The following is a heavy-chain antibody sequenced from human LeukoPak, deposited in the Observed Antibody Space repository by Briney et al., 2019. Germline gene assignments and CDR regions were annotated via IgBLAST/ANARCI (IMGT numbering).Heavy chain of an antibody. CDR3: ARDLLGYNKHYMDV. J-gene: IGHJ6*03. CDR2: ISDSGGST. Sequence: GGTLRLSCAASGFTFNSYGMSWVRQAPRKGLEWVSVISDSGGSTYYADSVKGRFTISRDNAKNSLYLQMNSLRAEDTALYYCARDLLGYNKHYMDVWGKGTTVTVSS. V-gene: IGHV3-23*01. D-gene: IGHD3-9*01. CDR1: GFTFNSYG.